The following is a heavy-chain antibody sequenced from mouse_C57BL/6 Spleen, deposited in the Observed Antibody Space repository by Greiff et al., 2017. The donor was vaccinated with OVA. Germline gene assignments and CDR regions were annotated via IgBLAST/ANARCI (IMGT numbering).Heavy chain of an antibody. CDR1: GYTFTDYN. CDR2: INPNNGGT. V-gene: IGHV1-22*01. Sequence: EVKLEESGPELVKPGASVKMSCKASGYTFTDYNMHWVKQSHGKSLEWIGYINPNNGGTSYNQKFKGKATLAVNKSSSTAYMELRSLTSEDSAVYYCARRGSGGWLLYFDYWGQGTTLTVSS. J-gene: IGHJ2*01. D-gene: IGHD2-3*01. CDR3: ARRGSGGWLLYFDY.